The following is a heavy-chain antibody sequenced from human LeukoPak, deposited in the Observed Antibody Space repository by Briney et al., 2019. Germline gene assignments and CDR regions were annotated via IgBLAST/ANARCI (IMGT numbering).Heavy chain of an antibody. Sequence: GGSLRLSCVVSGFTFSSCSMNWVRQAPGKGLEWVSYISSSSTTRYYADSVKGRFTISRDNAKNSLYLQMNSLRDEDSAVYYCARDPHIAAAGTIFDYWGQGTLVTVSS. CDR2: ISSSSTTR. V-gene: IGHV3-48*02. CDR1: GFTFSSCS. J-gene: IGHJ4*02. D-gene: IGHD6-13*01. CDR3: ARDPHIAAAGTIFDY.